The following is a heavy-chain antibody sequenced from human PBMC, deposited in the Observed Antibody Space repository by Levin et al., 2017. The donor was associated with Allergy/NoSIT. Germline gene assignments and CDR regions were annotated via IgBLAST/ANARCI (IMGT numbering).Heavy chain of an antibody. CDR2: ISSSGGYI. Sequence: GESLKISCAASGFPISSYSMNWVRQAPGRGLEWVSSISSSGGYIYYADSVKGRFIISRDNAKNSLYLQMNSLRAEDTAVYYCARDPDDYGDYSGFDYWGQGTLVTVSS. J-gene: IGHJ4*02. CDR3: ARDPDDYGDYSGFDY. V-gene: IGHV3-21*01. D-gene: IGHD4-17*01. CDR1: GFPISSYS.